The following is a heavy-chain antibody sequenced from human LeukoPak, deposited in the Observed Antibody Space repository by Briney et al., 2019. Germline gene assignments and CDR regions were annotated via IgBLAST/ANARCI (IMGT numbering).Heavy chain of an antibody. V-gene: IGHV4-30-4*07. CDR2: VYSSGTT. J-gene: IGHJ4*02. CDR3: VRGGYDLIDW. CDR1: GGPISSGGYS. D-gene: IGHD5-12*01. Sequence: NPSETLSLTCTVSGGPISSGGYSWSWIRQPAGRGPEWIAYVYSSGTTGYNPSLESRVLISIDTSRNQFSLRLTSLTAADTAVYYCVRGGYDLIDWWGPGTLVTVSS.